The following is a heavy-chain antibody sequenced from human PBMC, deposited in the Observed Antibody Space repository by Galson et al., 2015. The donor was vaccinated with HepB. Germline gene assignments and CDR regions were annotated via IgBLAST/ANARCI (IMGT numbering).Heavy chain of an antibody. D-gene: IGHD3-10*01. J-gene: IGHJ5*02. V-gene: IGHV1-18*01. CDR1: GYTFTSYG. CDR2: ISAYNGNT. Sequence: SVKVSCKASGYTFTSYGISWVRQAPGQGLEWMGWISAYNGNTNYAQKLQGRVTMTTDTSTSTAYMELRSLRSDDTAVYYCARDRYPITMVQGVIITPPGAWFDPWGQGTLVTVSS. CDR3: ARDRYPITMVQGVIITPPGAWFDP.